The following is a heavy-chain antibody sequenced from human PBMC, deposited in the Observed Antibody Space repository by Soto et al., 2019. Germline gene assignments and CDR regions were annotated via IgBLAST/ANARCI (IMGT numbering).Heavy chain of an antibody. J-gene: IGHJ6*02. CDR2: ISYDGKNK. CDR1: GFTFSSYA. CDR3: ARDRATLAYYFYGMDV. D-gene: IGHD5-12*01. V-gene: IGHV3-30*04. Sequence: QVQLEESGGGVVQPGRSLRLSCAASGFTFSSYAMYWVRQAPGKGLEWMAVISYDGKNKYYADSVKGRFTISRDNSKNTLYRQMNGLRAEDTALYYCARDRATLAYYFYGMDVWGQGTTVTVSS.